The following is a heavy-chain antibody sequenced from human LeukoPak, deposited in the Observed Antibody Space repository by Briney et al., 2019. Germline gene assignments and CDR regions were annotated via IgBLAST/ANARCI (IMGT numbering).Heavy chain of an antibody. Sequence: GGSLRLSCAASGFTFSSYGMHWVRQAPGKGLEWVAVIWYDGSNKYYADSVKGRFTISRDNSKNTLYLQMNSLRAEDTAVYYCARVRCSGGSCFWDYWGQGTLVTVSS. J-gene: IGHJ4*02. CDR3: ARVRCSGGSCFWDY. CDR1: GFTFSSYG. CDR2: IWYDGSNK. D-gene: IGHD2-15*01. V-gene: IGHV3-33*01.